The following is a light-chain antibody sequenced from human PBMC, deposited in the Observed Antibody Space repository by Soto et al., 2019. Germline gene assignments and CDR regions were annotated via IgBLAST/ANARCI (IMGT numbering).Light chain of an antibody. J-gene: IGKJ1*01. CDR1: QSVSSTY. Sequence: PGERATLSCRASQSVSSTYLAWYQQQPGQAPRLLMSGTSNRATGIPDRFTGAGSGTDFTLTISRLEPEDFAVYYCQQYDRSPWTFGQGTKVDIK. CDR2: GTS. V-gene: IGKV3-20*01. CDR3: QQYDRSPWT.